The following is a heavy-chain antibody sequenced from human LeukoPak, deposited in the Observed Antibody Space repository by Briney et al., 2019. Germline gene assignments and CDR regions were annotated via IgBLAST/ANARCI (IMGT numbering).Heavy chain of an antibody. CDR2: IRYDGSNK. J-gene: IGHJ5*02. D-gene: IGHD3-9*01. Sequence: GGSLRLSCAASGFTFSSYGMHWVRQAPGKGLEWVAFIRYDGSNKYYADSVKGRFTNSRDNSKNTLYLQMNSLRAEDTAVYYCAKDPDILKSPWGQGTLVTVSS. CDR1: GFTFSSYG. CDR3: AKDPDILKSP. V-gene: IGHV3-30*02.